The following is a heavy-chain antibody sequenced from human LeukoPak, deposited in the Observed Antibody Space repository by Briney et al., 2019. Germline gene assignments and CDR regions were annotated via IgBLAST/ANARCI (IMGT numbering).Heavy chain of an antibody. D-gene: IGHD6-13*01. CDR1: GFTFSSYA. J-gene: IGHJ4*02. Sequence: GGTLRLSCAASGFTFSSYAMHWVRQAPGKGLEWVAVISYDGRNKYYADSVKGRFTISRDNSKNTLYLQMNSLRAEDTAVYYCARGFLHYSSSWSGFDYWGQGTLVTVSS. CDR3: ARGFLHYSSSWSGFDY. V-gene: IGHV3-30*14. CDR2: ISYDGRNK.